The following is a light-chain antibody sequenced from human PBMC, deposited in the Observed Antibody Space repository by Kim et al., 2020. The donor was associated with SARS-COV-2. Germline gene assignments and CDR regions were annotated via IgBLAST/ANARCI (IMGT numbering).Light chain of an antibody. CDR2: GAS. Sequence: SPRESATLSCRASQSVGTNVAWYQQKPGQAPQLLIYGASTRAAGIPARFSGSGSGTEFTLTISSLQSEDLAVYSCQQYDDWPPWTFGQGTKVDIK. J-gene: IGKJ1*01. V-gene: IGKV3-15*01. CDR1: QSVGTN. CDR3: QQYDDWPPWT.